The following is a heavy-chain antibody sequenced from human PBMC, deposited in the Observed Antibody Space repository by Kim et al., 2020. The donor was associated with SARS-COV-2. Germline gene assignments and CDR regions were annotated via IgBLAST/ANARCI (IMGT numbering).Heavy chain of an antibody. J-gene: IGHJ4*02. CDR3: ARDSGSFVFDY. CDR2: IIPILGIA. V-gene: IGHV1-69*04. Sequence: SVKVSCKASGGTFSSYAISWVRQAPGQGLEWMGRIIPILGIANYAQKFQGRVTITADKSTSTAYMELSSLRSEDTAVYYCARDSGSFVFDYWGQGTLVTVSS. CDR1: GGTFSSYA. D-gene: IGHD1-26*01.